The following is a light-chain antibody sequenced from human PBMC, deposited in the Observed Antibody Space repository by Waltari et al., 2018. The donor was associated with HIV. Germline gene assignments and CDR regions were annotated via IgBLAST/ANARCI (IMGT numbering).Light chain of an antibody. CDR2: RNI. CDR1: SSNIGSNY. CDR3: AAWDDSLSGRV. Sequence: QSVLTQPPSASGTPGQRVTISCSGSSSNIGSNYVYWYQQLPGTAPKLLIYRNIQRPSGVPDRFSGSKSGTSASLAISGLRSEDEADYYCAAWDDSLSGRVFGGGTKLTVL. V-gene: IGLV1-47*01. J-gene: IGLJ3*02.